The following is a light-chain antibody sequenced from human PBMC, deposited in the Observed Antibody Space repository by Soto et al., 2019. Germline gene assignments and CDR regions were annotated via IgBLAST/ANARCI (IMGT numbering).Light chain of an antibody. V-gene: IGLV2-14*03. Sequence: QSALTQPASVSGSPGQSITISCTGTSSDVGFSNFVYWYQQHPGNAPKLIISDVSNRPAGVSNRFSGSKFGNTAALTISGLQAEDDADYYCSAFTSSDTDVFGTGTKLTVL. CDR3: SAFTSSDTDV. J-gene: IGLJ1*01. CDR1: SSDVGFSNF. CDR2: DVS.